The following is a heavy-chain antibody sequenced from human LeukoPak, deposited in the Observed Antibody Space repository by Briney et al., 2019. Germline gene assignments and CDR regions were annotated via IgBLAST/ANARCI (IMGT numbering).Heavy chain of an antibody. J-gene: IGHJ4*02. CDR3: ARDGAGGAGPYDY. CDR2: IIPIFGTA. D-gene: IGHD3-10*01. Sequence: SVKVSCKASGGTFSSYAISWVRQAPGQGLEWMGGIIPIFGTANYAQKFQGRVTITADESTSTAYMGLSSLRSEDTAVYYCARDGAGGAGPYDYWGQGTLVTVSS. CDR1: GGTFSSYA. V-gene: IGHV1-69*13.